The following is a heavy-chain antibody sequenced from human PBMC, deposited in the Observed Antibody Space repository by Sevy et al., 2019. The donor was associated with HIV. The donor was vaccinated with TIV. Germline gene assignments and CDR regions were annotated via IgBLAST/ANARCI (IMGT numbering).Heavy chain of an antibody. V-gene: IGHV4-30-4*01. J-gene: IGHJ3*01. CDR3: ARGVGGPGVMITFGGVKYAFDF. D-gene: IGHD3-16*01. Sequence: SETLSLTCTVSGGSITTTDYYWSWIRQSPRKGLEWIGYIHYSGRTYYNPSLKSRVTMSVDTSRNQFSLRLNSVTATDTAVYYCARGVGGPGVMITFGGVKYAFDFWGQGRMVTVSS. CDR1: GGSITTTDYY. CDR2: IHYSGRT.